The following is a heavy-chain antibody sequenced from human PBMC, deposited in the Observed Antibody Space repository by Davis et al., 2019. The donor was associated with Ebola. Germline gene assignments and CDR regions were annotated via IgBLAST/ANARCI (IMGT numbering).Heavy chain of an antibody. CDR1: GFTFSSYA. J-gene: IGHJ6*04. CDR2: INWNGGST. V-gene: IGHV3-23*01. CDR3: AKSGLSFGVVKYHYGMDV. D-gene: IGHD3-3*01. Sequence: GESLKISCAASGFTFSSYAMSWVRQAPGKGLEWVSGINWNGGSTGYVDSVKGRFTISRDNSKKTLYLQMNSLRAEDTAVYYCAKSGLSFGVVKYHYGMDVWGKGTTVTVSS.